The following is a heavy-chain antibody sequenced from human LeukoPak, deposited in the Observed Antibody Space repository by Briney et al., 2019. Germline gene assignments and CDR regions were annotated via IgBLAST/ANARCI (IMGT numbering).Heavy chain of an antibody. CDR3: AKDKELLQWLVRPYYFDY. CDR1: GFIFDDYA. J-gene: IGHJ4*02. CDR2: ISGDGGST. V-gene: IGHV3-43*02. Sequence: GGSLRLSCAASGFIFDDYAMHWVRQAPGKGLEWVSLISGDGGSTYYADSVKGRFTISRDNSKNSLYLQMNSLRTEDTALYYCAKDKELLQWLVRPYYFDYWGQGTLVTVSS. D-gene: IGHD6-19*01.